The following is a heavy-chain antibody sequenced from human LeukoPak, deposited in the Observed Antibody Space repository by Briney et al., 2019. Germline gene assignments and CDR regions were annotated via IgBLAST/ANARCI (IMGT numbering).Heavy chain of an antibody. CDR1: GFTFSSYW. Sequence: GGSLRLSCAASGFTFSSYWMSWVRRAPGKGLEWVANIKQDGSEKYYVDSVKGRFTISRDNAKNSLYLQMNSLRAEDTAVYYCARRAYGSGSYYNVFDYWGQGTLVTVSS. V-gene: IGHV3-7*01. CDR2: IKQDGSEK. J-gene: IGHJ4*02. CDR3: ARRAYGSGSYYNVFDY. D-gene: IGHD3-10*01.